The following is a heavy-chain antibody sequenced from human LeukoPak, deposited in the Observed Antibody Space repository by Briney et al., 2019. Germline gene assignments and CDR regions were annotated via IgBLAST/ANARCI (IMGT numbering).Heavy chain of an antibody. CDR3: ARAAKGGSSSGFDY. V-gene: IGHV4-4*02. D-gene: IGHD6-6*01. J-gene: IGHJ4*02. Sequence: SGTLSLTCAVSGGSISSSNWWSWVRQLPGKGLEWIGEIYHSGSTNYNPSLKSRVTISVDTSKNQFSLKLSSVTAADTAVYYCARAAKGGSSSGFDYWGQGTLVTVSS. CDR2: IYHSGST. CDR1: GGSISSSNW.